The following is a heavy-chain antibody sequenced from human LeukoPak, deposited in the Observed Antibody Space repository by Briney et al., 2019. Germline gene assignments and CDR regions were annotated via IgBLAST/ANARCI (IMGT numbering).Heavy chain of an antibody. CDR3: ARSLWPEDY. Sequence: GGSLRLSCAASGFAFSSYWASRVRQAPGKGLEWVANIDQDGSSQNYVDSVRGRFTISRDNAKNSVYLQMNSLRAEDTAVYYCARSLWPEDYWGPGILVTVSS. V-gene: IGHV3-7*01. D-gene: IGHD2-21*01. J-gene: IGHJ4*02. CDR2: IDQDGSSQ. CDR1: GFAFSSYW.